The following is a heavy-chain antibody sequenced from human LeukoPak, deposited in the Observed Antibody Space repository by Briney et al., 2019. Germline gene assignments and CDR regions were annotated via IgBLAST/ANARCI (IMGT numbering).Heavy chain of an antibody. J-gene: IGHJ4*02. V-gene: IGHV3-49*04. CDR2: IRSKAYGGTT. CDR3: IRIYY. CDR1: GYIFGDNA. Sequence: GGSLRLSCSVSGYIFGDNAMSWVRQAPGKGLEWVGFIRSKAYGGTTEYAASVKGRFTISRDDSKSIAYLQMNSLKTEDTAVYYCIRIYYWGQGSLVTVSS.